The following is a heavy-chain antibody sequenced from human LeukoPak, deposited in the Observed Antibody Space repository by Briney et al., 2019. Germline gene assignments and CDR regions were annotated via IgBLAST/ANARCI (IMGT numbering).Heavy chain of an antibody. CDR2: IYYSGST. CDR1: GGSISRSSFY. D-gene: IGHD2-2*01. Sequence: PSETLSLTCTVSGGSISRSSFYWGWIRQPPGKGLEWIGSIYYSGSTYYNPSLKSRVTISVDTSKNQFSLKLSSVTAADTAVYYCASDALGYCSSTTCYFDDWGQGTLVTVS. J-gene: IGHJ4*02. CDR3: ASDALGYCSSTTCYFDD. V-gene: IGHV4-39*07.